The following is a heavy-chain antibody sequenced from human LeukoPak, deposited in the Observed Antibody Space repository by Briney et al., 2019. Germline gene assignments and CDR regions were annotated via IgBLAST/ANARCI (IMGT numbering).Heavy chain of an antibody. D-gene: IGHD3-9*01. V-gene: IGHV1-18*04. CDR3: ARDLLGSATSYSSGAWDY. CDR1: GYTFTGYY. J-gene: IGHJ4*02. CDR2: ISAYNGNT. Sequence: GASVKVSCKASGYTFTGYYMHWVRQAPGQGLEWMGWISAYNGNTNYAQKFQGRLTITADESTSTAYMELSSLRAEDTAVYYCARDLLGSATSYSSGAWDYWGQGTLVTVSS.